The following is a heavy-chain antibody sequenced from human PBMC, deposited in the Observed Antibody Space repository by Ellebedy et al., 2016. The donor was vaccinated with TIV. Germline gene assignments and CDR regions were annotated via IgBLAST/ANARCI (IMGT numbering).Heavy chain of an antibody. V-gene: IGHV7-4-1*02. CDR1: GYTFTTFA. D-gene: IGHD6-13*01. CDR3: ARAAAAGFFLYFDL. J-gene: IGHJ2*01. CDR2: INTNTGNP. Sequence: AASVKVSCKASGYTFTTFAINCVRRAPGQGLEWMGSINTNTGNPTYAQGFTGRFVFSLDTSVSTAYLHISSLKAEDTAIYYCARAAAAGFFLYFDLWGRGTLVTGSS.